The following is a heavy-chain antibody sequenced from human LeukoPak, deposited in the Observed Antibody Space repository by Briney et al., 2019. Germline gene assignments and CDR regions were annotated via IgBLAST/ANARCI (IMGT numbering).Heavy chain of an antibody. J-gene: IGHJ3*02. D-gene: IGHD1-1*01. CDR1: GYSLSDFS. V-gene: IGHV1-24*01. Sequence: GASVKVSCRVSGYSLSDFSIHWVRHVGGKGLEWMGGFEPEEGEYGETIFAQNFEDRLTLTEDTAADTAYMELASLTSEDTAVYYCATDRLEIYSFHIWGQGTMVTVSS. CDR2: FEPEEGEYGET. CDR3: ATDRLEIYSFHI.